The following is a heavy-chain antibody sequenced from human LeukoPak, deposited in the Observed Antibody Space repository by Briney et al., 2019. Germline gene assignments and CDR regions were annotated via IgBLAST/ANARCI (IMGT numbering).Heavy chain of an antibody. D-gene: IGHD2-15*01. CDR2: INPNSGGT. Sequence: ASVKVSCKASGYTFTGYYMHWVRQAPAQGLEWMGWINPNSGGTNYAQKFQGRVTMTRDTSISTAYMELSRLRSDDTAVYYCARATSTAATDGRDSYWGQGTLVTVSS. V-gene: IGHV1-2*02. J-gene: IGHJ4*02. CDR1: GYTFTGYY. CDR3: ARATSTAATDGRDSY.